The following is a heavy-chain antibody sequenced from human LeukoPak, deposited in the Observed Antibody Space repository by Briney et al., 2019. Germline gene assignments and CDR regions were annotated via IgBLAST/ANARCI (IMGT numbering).Heavy chain of an antibody. J-gene: IGHJ4*02. CDR3: ARQGVDIVVVEY. CDR2: MYYRVCT. Sequence: PSETLFLTFTVSGASISSTDYYSGCIRQPPGKGLEWIGQMYYRVCTYYNPSLKSRVTISVDTSENQLSLKLSSVTAADTAVYYFARQGVDIVVVEYWGQGTLLTVSS. D-gene: IGHD2-21*01. V-gene: IGHV4-39*01. CDR1: GASISSTDYY.